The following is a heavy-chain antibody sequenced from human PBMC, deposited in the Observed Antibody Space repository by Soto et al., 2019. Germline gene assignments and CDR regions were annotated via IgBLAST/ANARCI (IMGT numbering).Heavy chain of an antibody. D-gene: IGHD3-22*01. CDR3: ASKYYYDSSGFYYYYGMDV. CDR1: GGTFSSYA. V-gene: IGHV1-69*06. CDR2: IIPIFGTA. Sequence: SVKVSCKASGGTFSSYAISWVRQAPGQGLEWMGGIIPIFGTANYAQKFQGRVTITADKSTSTAYMELSSLRSEDTTVYYCASKYYYDSSGFYYYYGMDVWGQGTTVTVS. J-gene: IGHJ6*02.